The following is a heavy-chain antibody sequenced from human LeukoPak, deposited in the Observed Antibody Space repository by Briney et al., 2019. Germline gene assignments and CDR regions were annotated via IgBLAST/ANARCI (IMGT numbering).Heavy chain of an antibody. Sequence: PSETLSLTCTVSGGSISSFYWSWSRQPPGPGPGWIGYMYYGGSRNSNPSLKSRVITSLDTSKNQFYLKLNSVTTADTAVYYCVTGRYSYGWYDHWGQGILVTVSS. D-gene: IGHD1-26*01. V-gene: IGHV4-59*13. J-gene: IGHJ5*02. CDR2: MYYGGSR. CDR1: GGSISSFY. CDR3: VTGRYSYGWYDH.